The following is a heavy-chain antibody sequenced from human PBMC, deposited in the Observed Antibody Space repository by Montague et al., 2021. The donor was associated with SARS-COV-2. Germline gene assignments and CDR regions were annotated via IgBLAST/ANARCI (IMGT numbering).Heavy chain of an antibody. CDR2: IYHSGST. CDR1: GGSISSSNW. CDR3: ARESSGCFFRRCSRYGMDV. Sequence: SETLSLTCAVSGGSISSSNWWSWVRQPPGKGLEWIWEIYHSGSTNYNPXXKSRVTISVDKSKNQFSLKLSSVTAADTAVYYCARESSGCFFRRCSRYGMDVWGQGTTVTVSS. J-gene: IGHJ6*02. D-gene: IGHD6-19*01. V-gene: IGHV4-4*02.